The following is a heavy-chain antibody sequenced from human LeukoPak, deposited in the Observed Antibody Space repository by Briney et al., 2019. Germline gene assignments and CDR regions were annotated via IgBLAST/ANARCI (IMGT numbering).Heavy chain of an antibody. CDR1: GFTFSSYG. Sequence: GGSLRLSCAASGFTFSSYGMHWVRQAPGKGLEWVAVISYDGSNKDYADSVKGRFTISRDNSKNTLYLQMNSLRAEDTAVYYCARVRNRRNGYTGFDYWGQGTLVTVSS. CDR2: ISYDGSNK. V-gene: IGHV3-30*03. J-gene: IGHJ4*02. CDR3: ARVRNRRNGYTGFDY. D-gene: IGHD5-24*01.